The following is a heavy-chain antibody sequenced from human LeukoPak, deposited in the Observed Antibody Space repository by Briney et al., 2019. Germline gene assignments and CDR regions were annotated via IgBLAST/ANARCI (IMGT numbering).Heavy chain of an antibody. CDR2: IRYDESDK. CDR1: GFTFSRYG. D-gene: IGHD3-10*01. Sequence: GGSLRLSCAASGFTFSRYGMHWVRQAPGKGLEWVAFIRYDESDKKCKDSVKGRFTVSKDNSKNTLSLQMHSLRVEDTAVYYCATHYYASGNYYNPIFYWGQGALVTVSS. J-gene: IGHJ4*02. CDR3: ATHYYASGNYYNPIFY. V-gene: IGHV3-30*02.